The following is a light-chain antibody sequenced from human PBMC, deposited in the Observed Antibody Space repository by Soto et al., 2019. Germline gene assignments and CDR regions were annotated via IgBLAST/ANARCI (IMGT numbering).Light chain of an antibody. V-gene: IGLV2-14*01. J-gene: IGLJ1*01. CDR3: SSYTSSSTGYV. Sequence: QSALTQPASVSGSPGQSITISCTGTSSDVGGYNYVSWYQQHPGKAPKLMIYDVSNRPSGVSNRFSGSKSGNTASLTISGLQAEDEADDYCSSYTSSSTGYVFGTGTKLTVL. CDR2: DVS. CDR1: SSDVGGYNY.